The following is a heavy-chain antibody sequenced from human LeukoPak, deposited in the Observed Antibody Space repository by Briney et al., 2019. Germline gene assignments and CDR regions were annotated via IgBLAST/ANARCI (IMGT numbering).Heavy chain of an antibody. CDR3: ARVGKAARSEWFDP. J-gene: IGHJ5*02. Sequence: PGGSLRLSCAPSEFTFSIYAMTWVRQAPGKGLEWVSAISGGGATYYADSVKGRFTISRDNSKNTLYLQMNSLRADDTAVYYCARVGKAARSEWFDPWGQGTLVTVSS. V-gene: IGHV3-23*01. CDR2: ISGGGAT. CDR1: EFTFSIYA. D-gene: IGHD6-6*01.